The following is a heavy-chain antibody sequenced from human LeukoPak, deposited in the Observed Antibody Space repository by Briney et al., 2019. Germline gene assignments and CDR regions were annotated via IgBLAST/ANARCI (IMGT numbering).Heavy chain of an antibody. J-gene: IGHJ5*02. D-gene: IGHD3-22*01. CDR3: ARQGYYDSSGYIPHNWFDP. V-gene: IGHV1-18*04. CDR2: ISAYNGNT. CDR1: GYTFTSYY. Sequence: ASVKVSCKASGYTFTSYYMHWVRQAPGQGLEWMGWISAYNGNTNYAQKLQGRVTMTTDTSTSTAYMELRSLRSDDTAVYYCARQGYYDSSGYIPHNWFDPWGQGTLVTVSS.